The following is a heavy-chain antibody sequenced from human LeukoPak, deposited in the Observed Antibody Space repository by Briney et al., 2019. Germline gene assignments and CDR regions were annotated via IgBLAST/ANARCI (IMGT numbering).Heavy chain of an antibody. D-gene: IGHD3-22*01. CDR1: GYTFTSYD. CDR3: ARAYYDSSGYYYSLYYYMDV. CDR2: MNPSSGNT. V-gene: IGHV1-8*01. J-gene: IGHJ6*03. Sequence: GASVKVSCKASGYTFTSYDINWARQATGQGLEWMGWMNPSSGNTGYAQKFQGRVTMTRNTSISTAYMELSSLRSEDTAVYYCARAYYDSSGYYYSLYYYMDVWGKGTTVTVSS.